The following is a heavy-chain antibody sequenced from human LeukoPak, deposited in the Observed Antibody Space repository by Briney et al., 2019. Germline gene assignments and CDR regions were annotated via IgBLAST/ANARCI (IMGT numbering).Heavy chain of an antibody. J-gene: IGHJ4*02. Sequence: KTSQTLSLTCTVSGGSISSGGYYWSWIRQHPGKGLEWIGYIYYSGSTYYSPSLKSRVTISVDTSKNQFSLKLSSVTAADTAVYYCARDSDSSYFDYWGQGTLVTVSS. D-gene: IGHD3-22*01. CDR2: IYYSGST. CDR1: GGSISSGGYY. V-gene: IGHV4-31*03. CDR3: ARDSDSSYFDY.